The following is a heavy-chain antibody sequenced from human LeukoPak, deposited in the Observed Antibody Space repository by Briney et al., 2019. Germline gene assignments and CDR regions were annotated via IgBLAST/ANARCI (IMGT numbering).Heavy chain of an antibody. CDR3: ARDSSGWYSLMSIDY. CDR2: ISAYNGNT. V-gene: IGHV1-18*01. J-gene: IGHJ4*02. D-gene: IGHD6-19*01. Sequence: ASVKPSSQAPGYTFTRYRISWVRQPPGQGPEWMGRISAYNGNTNYAQKLQGRVTMTTDTSTSTAYMELRSLRSDDTAVYYCARDSSGWYSLMSIDYWGQGTLVTVSS. CDR1: GYTFTRYR.